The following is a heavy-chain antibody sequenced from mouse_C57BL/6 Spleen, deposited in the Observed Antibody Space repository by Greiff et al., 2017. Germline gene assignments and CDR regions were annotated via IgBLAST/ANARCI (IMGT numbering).Heavy chain of an antibody. CDR3: ARYGSSSYFDY. J-gene: IGHJ2*01. CDR2: IYPNYGTT. D-gene: IGHD1-1*01. CDR1: GYSFTDYN. Sequence: EVQLQQPGPELVKPGASVKISCKASGYSFTDYNINWVKQSHGKSLEWIGGIYPNYGTTSYNQKFKGKATLTVDQSSSTAYMQLNSLTSEDSAVYDWARYGSSSYFDYWGHTPTLTVAS. V-gene: IGHV1-39*01.